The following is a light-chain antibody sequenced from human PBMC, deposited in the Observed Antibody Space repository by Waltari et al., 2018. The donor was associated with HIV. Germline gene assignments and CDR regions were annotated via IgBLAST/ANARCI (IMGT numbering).Light chain of an antibody. CDR2: YAS. V-gene: IGKV3-11*01. CDR3: QQRSNWPGVT. J-gene: IGKJ3*01. CDR1: QSVSSY. Sequence: EIVLTQSPATLSLSPGERATLSCRASQSVSSYLAWYQQKPGQAPRLLIYYASNRATGIPARFSGSGSGTDFTLTISSLEPEDFAVYYCQQRSNWPGVTFGPGTKVDIK.